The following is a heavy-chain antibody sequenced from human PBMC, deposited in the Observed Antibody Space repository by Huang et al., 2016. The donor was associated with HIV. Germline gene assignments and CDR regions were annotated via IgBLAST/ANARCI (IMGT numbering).Heavy chain of an antibody. CDR1: GFIFDTFG. J-gene: IGHJ6*03. CDR2: IRSDGSNE. D-gene: IGHD5-12*01. Sequence: QVQLVESGGGVVQPGGSLRLACGASGFIFDTFGMHWVRQGPGKGLEWLAVIRSDGSNEYNGESVKGRFSISRDNFENMVYLQMNSLGDGDTAIYYCARAVDGFNSKGFYMDVWGKGTAVIVSS. CDR3: ARAVDGFNSKGFYMDV. V-gene: IGHV3-30*02.